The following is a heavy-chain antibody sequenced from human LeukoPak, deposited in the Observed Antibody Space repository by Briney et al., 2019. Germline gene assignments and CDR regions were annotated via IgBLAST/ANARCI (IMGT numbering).Heavy chain of an antibody. J-gene: IGHJ6*02. CDR3: ARDSGVWLQFNYYYGMDV. D-gene: IGHD5-12*01. Sequence: PGGSLRLSCAASGFTVSSNNMSWVRQAPGKGLEWVSVIYSGGSTYYADSVKGRFTISRDNSKNTLYLQMNSLRAEDTAVYYCARDSGVWLQFNYYYGMDVWGQGTTVTVSS. CDR1: GFTVSSNN. CDR2: IYSGGST. V-gene: IGHV3-66*01.